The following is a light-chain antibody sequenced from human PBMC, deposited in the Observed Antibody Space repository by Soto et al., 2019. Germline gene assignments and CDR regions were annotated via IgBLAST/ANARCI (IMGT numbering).Light chain of an antibody. J-gene: IGLJ2*01. CDR3: SSYTSSDTLV. CDR2: EVS. V-gene: IGLV2-14*01. CDR1: SSDVGAYDY. Sequence: QSALTQPASVSGSPGQSITISCTGTSSDVGAYDYVSWYQQHPGKDPKLLISEVSNRPSGVSARFSGSKSDDTASLTISGLQPEDEAEYFCSSYTSSDTLVFGGGTKLTVI.